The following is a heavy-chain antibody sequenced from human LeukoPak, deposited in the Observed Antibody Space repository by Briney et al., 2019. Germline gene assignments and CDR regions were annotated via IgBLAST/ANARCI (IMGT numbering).Heavy chain of an antibody. V-gene: IGHV3-30*18. CDR3: AKQSTVADY. CDR1: GFTSSSCV. D-gene: IGHD1-26*01. CDR2: ISYDGSNK. J-gene: IGHJ4*02. Sequence: GGSLRLSCAASGFTSSSCVMHWVRQAPGKGLEGVAVISYDGSNKYYADSVKRRFTISRDNSKNTLYLEMNSLRDEDTAVYYCAKQSTVADYWGQGTLVTVSS.